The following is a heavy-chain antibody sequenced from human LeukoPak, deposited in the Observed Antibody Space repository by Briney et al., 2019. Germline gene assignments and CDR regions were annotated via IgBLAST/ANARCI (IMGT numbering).Heavy chain of an antibody. V-gene: IGHV1-18*01. CDR3: ARDRGFYGDYENFDY. CDR2: ISAYNGNT. Sequence: ASVKVSCKAAGYIFTTYGISWVRQAPGQGLEWMGWISAYNGNTNYAQKLQGRVTMTTDTSTSTAYMELRSLRSDDTAVYYCARDRGFYGDYENFDYWGQGTLVTVSS. D-gene: IGHD4-17*01. J-gene: IGHJ4*02. CDR1: GYIFTTYG.